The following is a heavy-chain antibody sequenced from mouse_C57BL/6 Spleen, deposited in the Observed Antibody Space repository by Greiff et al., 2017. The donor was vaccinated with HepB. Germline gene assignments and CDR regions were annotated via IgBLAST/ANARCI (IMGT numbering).Heavy chain of an antibody. Sequence: VQLQQSGAELARPGASVKMSCKASGYTFTSYTMHWVKQRPGQGLEWIGYINPSSGYTKYNQKFKAKATLTADKSSSTAYMQLSIPTSEDSAVYYCARSDDYSRFDYWGQGTTLTVSS. CDR2: INPSSGYT. CDR3: ARSDDYSRFDY. J-gene: IGHJ2*01. CDR1: GYTFTSYT. D-gene: IGHD2-4*01. V-gene: IGHV1-4*01.